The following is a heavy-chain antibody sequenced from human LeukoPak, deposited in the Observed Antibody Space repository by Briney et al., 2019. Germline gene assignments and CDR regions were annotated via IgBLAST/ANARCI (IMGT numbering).Heavy chain of an antibody. CDR2: IFYSGST. CDR3: ARRLQMFYFDY. Sequence: KTSETLSLTCTVSGASISSGRNYWDWIRQPPGKGLEWIGSIFYSGSTSYNPSLKSRVTISVDTSKNQFSLKLISVTAADTAVYYCARRLQMFYFDYWGQGTLVTVSS. CDR1: GASISSGRNY. V-gene: IGHV4-39*01. D-gene: IGHD5-18*01. J-gene: IGHJ4*02.